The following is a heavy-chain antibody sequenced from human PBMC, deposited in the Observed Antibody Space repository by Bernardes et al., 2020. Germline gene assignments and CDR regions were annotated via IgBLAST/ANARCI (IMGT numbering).Heavy chain of an antibody. CDR3: ARVEYSSSLLFPYYYYYMDV. V-gene: IGHV1-18*01. J-gene: IGHJ6*03. D-gene: IGHD6-6*01. CDR2: ISAYNGNT. CDR1: GYTFTSYG. Sequence: ASVKVSCKASGYTFTSYGISWVRQAPGQGLEWMGWISAYNGNTNYAQKLQGRVTMTTDTSTSTAYMELRSLRSDDTAVYYCARVEYSSSLLFPYYYYYMDVWGKGTTVTVSS.